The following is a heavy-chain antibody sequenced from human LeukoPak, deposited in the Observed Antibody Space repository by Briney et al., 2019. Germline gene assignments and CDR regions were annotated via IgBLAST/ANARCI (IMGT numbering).Heavy chain of an antibody. V-gene: IGHV4-34*01. CDR3: ARARAFVWGSYRYIPYYFDP. D-gene: IGHD3-16*02. CDR2: INHGGLT. CDR1: DDSITIYY. J-gene: IGHJ5*02. Sequence: SETLSLTCTVSDDSITIYYWTWIRQPPEKGLGWIGEINHGGLTSYNPSLESRLTLLVDTSKNQFSLNLRSVTAADTAVYFCARARAFVWGSYRYIPYYFDPWGQGTLVTVSS.